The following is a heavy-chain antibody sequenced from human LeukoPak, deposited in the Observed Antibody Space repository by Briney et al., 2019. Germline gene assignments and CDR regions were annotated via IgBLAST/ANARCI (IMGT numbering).Heavy chain of an antibody. D-gene: IGHD1-1*01. CDR3: ATTLGYGWFDP. CDR1: GASISSYC. CDR2: ICTSGST. J-gene: IGHJ5*02. V-gene: IGHV4-4*07. Sequence: SETLSLTCTVSGASISSYCWSWIRQPAGKGLDWIGRICTSGSTNYNPSLKSRVTMSVDTSKNQFPLKLSSVTAADTAVYYCATTLGYGWFDPWGQGTLVTVSS.